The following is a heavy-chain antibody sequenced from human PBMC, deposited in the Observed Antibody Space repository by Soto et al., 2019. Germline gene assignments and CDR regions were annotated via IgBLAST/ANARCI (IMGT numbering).Heavy chain of an antibody. Sequence: PSETLSLTCTVSGGSISSYYWSWIRQPPGKGLEWIGYIYYSGSTNYNPSLKSRVTISVDTSKNQFSLKLSSVTAADTAVYYCARPKTYGDFDGFDIWGQGTMVTVSS. D-gene: IGHD4-17*01. CDR3: ARPKTYGDFDGFDI. CDR2: IYYSGST. J-gene: IGHJ3*02. CDR1: GGSISSYY. V-gene: IGHV4-59*01.